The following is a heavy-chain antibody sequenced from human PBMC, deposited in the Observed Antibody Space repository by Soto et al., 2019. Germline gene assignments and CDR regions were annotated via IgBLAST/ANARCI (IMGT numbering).Heavy chain of an antibody. D-gene: IGHD6-19*01. CDR3: APNPAVAAPYFVY. CDR1: GFPFSSYS. Sequence: EVQLVESGGDLVQPGGSLRLSCAVSGFPFSSYSMNWVRQAPGKGLEWISYISSSTSTIYYADSVRGRFTISRDNAKNSLYLQMNSLRAEDTAVYYCAPNPAVAAPYFVYWGQGTLVTVSS. V-gene: IGHV3-48*01. J-gene: IGHJ4*02. CDR2: ISSSTSTI.